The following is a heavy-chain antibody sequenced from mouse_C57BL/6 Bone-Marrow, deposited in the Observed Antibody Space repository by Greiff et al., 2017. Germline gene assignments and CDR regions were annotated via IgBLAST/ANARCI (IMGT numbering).Heavy chain of an antibody. CDR2: IWGVGST. CDR1: GFSLTSYG. V-gene: IGHV2-6*01. D-gene: IGHD2-5*01. Sequence: VQLQASGPGLVAPSQSLSITCTVSGFSLTSYGVAWVRQSPGTGLEWLGVIWGVGSTNYNSALKSRLSISKDTSKSQVFLKMNSMQTDDTARYYCARYYSKGDAKDYGGQGTSVTVSS. J-gene: IGHJ4*01. CDR3: ARYYSKGDAKDY.